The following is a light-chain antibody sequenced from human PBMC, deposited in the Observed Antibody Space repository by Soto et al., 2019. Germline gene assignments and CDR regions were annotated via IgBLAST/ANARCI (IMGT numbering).Light chain of an antibody. Sequence: QSVLTQPPSASGTPGQRVTISCSGSSSNIGSNTVNSYQQLPGTAPKLVIYSNNQRPSGVPDRFSGSKSGTSAALAISGLQSDDEADYYCVAWDDSLNGYVVFGGGTKLTVL. CDR2: SNN. CDR3: VAWDDSLNGYVV. V-gene: IGLV1-44*01. J-gene: IGLJ2*01. CDR1: SSNIGSNT.